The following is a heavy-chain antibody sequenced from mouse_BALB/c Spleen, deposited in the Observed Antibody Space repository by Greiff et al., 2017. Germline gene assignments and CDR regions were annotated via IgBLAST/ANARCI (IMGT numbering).Heavy chain of an antibody. CDR1: GFSLTSYG. D-gene: IGHD2-1*01. Sequence: VQLVESGPGLVAPSQCLSITCTFSGFSLTSYGVHWVRQPPGKGLECLGVIWAGGSTNYYSALMSRLCISKDNSKSQVFLKMNSLQTDDTAMYYCARAYGTPMDYWGQGTSVTVSS. CDR3: ARAYGTPMDY. J-gene: IGHJ4*01. CDR2: IWAGGST. V-gene: IGHV2-9*02.